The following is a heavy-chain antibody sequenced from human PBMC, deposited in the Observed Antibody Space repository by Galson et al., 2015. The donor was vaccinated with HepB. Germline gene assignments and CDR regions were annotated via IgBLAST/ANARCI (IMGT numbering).Heavy chain of an antibody. CDR3: ARGLAGTTNAFDI. J-gene: IGHJ3*02. V-gene: IGHV1-69*13. CDR1: GGTFSSYA. Sequence: SVKVSCKASGGTFSSYAINWVRQAPGQGLEWMGGIIPIFGTANYAQKFQGRVTITADESTSTAYMELSSLRSEDTAVYYCARGLAGTTNAFDIWGQGTMVTVSS. CDR2: IIPIFGTA. D-gene: IGHD1-7*01.